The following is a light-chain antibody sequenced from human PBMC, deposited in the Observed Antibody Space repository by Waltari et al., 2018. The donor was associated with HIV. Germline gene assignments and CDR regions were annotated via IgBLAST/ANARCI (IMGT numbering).Light chain of an antibody. CDR2: QAS. Sequence: DIQMTQSPSTLSASVGDRLTITCRASHSIAEWLAWYQQKPGKAPNLLIYQASNLETGVPSRFSGSGSGTDFTLTISSLQPDDFATYYCQQYNSYPYTFGQGTKLEIK. CDR3: QQYNSYPYT. J-gene: IGKJ2*01. V-gene: IGKV1-5*03. CDR1: HSIAEW.